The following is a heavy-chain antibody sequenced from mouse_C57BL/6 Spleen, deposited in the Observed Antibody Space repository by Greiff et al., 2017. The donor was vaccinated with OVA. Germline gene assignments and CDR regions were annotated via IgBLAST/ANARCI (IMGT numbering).Heavy chain of an antibody. V-gene: IGHV1-55*01. D-gene: IGHD1-1*01. Sequence: QVQLPGAELVKPGASVKMSCKASGYTFTSYWITWVKQRPGQGLEWIGDIYPGSGSTNYNEKFKSKATLTVDTSSSTAYMQLSSLTSEDSAVYYCARVDDGSSTRAMDYWGQGTSVTVSS. CDR1: GYTFTSYW. CDR3: ARVDDGSSTRAMDY. CDR2: IYPGSGST. J-gene: IGHJ4*01.